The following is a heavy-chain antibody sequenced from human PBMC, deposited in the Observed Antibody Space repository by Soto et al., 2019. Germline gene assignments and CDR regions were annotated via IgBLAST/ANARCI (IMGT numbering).Heavy chain of an antibody. CDR2: ISYGDIKK. CDR3: ARDGGEIAVIPATYGLDA. CDR1: GYSLRGYG. J-gene: IGHJ6*02. D-gene: IGHD2-2*01. V-gene: IGHV3-30*03. Sequence: PGGSLRLSCEASGYSLRGYGMHWVRQLPGKGLEWLAAISYGDIKKFYEGSVKGRFTISRDDSKSTLFLRMNSLRTEDTGVYYCARDGGEIAVIPATYGLDAWGQGTTVTVSS.